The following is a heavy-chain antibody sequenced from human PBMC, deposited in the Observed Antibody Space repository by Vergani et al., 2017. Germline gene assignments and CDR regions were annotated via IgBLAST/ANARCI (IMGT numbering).Heavy chain of an antibody. CDR2: IIPIFGTA. Sequence: QVQLVQSGAEVKKPGSSVKVSCKASGGTFSSYAISWVRQAPGQGLEWMGGIIPIFGTANYAQKFQGRVTITADESTSTAYMELSSLRSEDTAVYYCASLPVYDFWSGYHQDYWGQGTLVTVSS. D-gene: IGHD3-3*01. V-gene: IGHV1-69*01. CDR3: ASLPVYDFWSGYHQDY. J-gene: IGHJ4*02. CDR1: GGTFSSYA.